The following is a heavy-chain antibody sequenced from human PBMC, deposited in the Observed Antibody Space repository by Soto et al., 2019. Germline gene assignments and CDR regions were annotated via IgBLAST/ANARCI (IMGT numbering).Heavy chain of an antibody. J-gene: IGHJ4*01. CDR2: MYPGGDI. CDR1: GFTVTTNY. D-gene: IGHD7-27*01. V-gene: IGHV3-53*01. CDR3: VSRIPAWVFDY. Sequence: PGGSLRLSCLASGFTVTTNYMGWVRQAPGRGLEWVSVMYPGGDIHYADSVKGRFTISRDTSENTLSLQLNSLTAEDTAVYFCVSRIPAWVFDYWGQGTLVTAPQ.